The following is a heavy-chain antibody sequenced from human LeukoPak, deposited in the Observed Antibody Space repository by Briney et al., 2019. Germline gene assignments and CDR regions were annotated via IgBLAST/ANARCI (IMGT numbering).Heavy chain of an antibody. J-gene: IGHJ5*02. D-gene: IGHD2-21*02. CDR3: AKEVVTAMSSFDP. Sequence: HTGGSLTLSCAASGFTFSSYAMSWVRQAPGEGLEWVSAISGSGGSTYYADSVKGRFTISRDNSKNTLYLQMNSLRAEDTAVYYCAKEVVTAMSSFDPWGQGTLVTVSS. V-gene: IGHV3-23*01. CDR2: ISGSGGST. CDR1: GFTFSSYA.